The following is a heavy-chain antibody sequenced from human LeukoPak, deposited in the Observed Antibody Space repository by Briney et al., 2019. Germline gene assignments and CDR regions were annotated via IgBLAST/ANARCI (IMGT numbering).Heavy chain of an antibody. CDR2: ISSSGSTT. CDR3: ASIDIVVVPAASFDY. Sequence: GGSLRLSCAASGFTFSDYYMSWIRQAPGKGLEWVSYISSSGSTTYYADSVKGRLTISRDNAKNSLYLQMNSLRAEDTAVYYCASIDIVVVPAASFDYWGQGTLVTVSS. CDR1: GFTFSDYY. V-gene: IGHV3-11*04. J-gene: IGHJ4*02. D-gene: IGHD2-2*01.